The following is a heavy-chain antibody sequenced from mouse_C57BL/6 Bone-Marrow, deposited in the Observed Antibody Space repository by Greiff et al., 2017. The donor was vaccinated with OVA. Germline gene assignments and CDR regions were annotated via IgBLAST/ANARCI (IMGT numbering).Heavy chain of an antibody. J-gene: IGHJ4*01. Sequence: EVQLMESGGGLVKPGGSLKLSCAASGFTFSSYAMSWVRQTPEQRLEWVATISDGGSYTYYPDNVKGRFTITRDNAKNNLYLQMRHLKSEDTAMYYWARDGGWLRRGYYYAMDCWGQGTSVTVSS. D-gene: IGHD2-2*01. CDR3: ARDGGWLRRGYYYAMDC. CDR1: GFTFSSYA. CDR2: ISDGGSYT. V-gene: IGHV5-4*01.